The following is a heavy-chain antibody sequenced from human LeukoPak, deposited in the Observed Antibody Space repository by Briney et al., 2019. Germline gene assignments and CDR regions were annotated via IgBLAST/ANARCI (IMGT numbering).Heavy chain of an antibody. V-gene: IGHV3-23*01. CDR3: AKEARGDKPGAFDI. CDR1: GSNFEDYG. Sequence: PGGSLRLSCADSGSNFEDYGMSWVRQAPGKGLEWVAAISGSGGSTYYADSVKGRFTISRDNSKNTLYLQMNSLRAEDTAVYYCAKEARGDKPGAFDIWGQGTMVTVSS. J-gene: IGHJ3*02. D-gene: IGHD3-16*01. CDR2: ISGSGGST.